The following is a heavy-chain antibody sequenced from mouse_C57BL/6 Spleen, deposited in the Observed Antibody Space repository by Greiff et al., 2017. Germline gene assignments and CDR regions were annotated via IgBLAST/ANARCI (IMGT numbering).Heavy chain of an antibody. CDR2: IYPRSGNT. Sequence: VKVVESGAELARPGASVKLSCKASGYTFTSYGISWVKQRTGQGLEWIGEIYPRSGNTYYNEKFKGKATLTADKSSSTAYMELRSLTSEDSAVYFCASGTDDYFDYWGQGTTLTVSS. D-gene: IGHD4-1*01. V-gene: IGHV1-81*01. CDR1: GYTFTSYG. CDR3: ASGTDDYFDY. J-gene: IGHJ2*01.